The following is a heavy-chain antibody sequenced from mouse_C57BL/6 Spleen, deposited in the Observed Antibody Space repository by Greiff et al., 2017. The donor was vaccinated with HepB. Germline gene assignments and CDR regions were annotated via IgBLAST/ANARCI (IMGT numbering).Heavy chain of an antibody. CDR1: GYAFSSYW. CDR2: IYPGDGDT. CDR3: ARSPTMKAMDY. V-gene: IGHV1-80*01. J-gene: IGHJ4*01. D-gene: IGHD2-10*01. Sequence: QVQLQQSGAELVKPGASVKISCKASGYAFSSYWMNWVKQRPGKGLEWIGQIYPGDGDTNYNGKFKGKATLTADKSSSTAYMQLSSLTSEDSAVYFCARSPTMKAMDYWGQGTSVTVSS.